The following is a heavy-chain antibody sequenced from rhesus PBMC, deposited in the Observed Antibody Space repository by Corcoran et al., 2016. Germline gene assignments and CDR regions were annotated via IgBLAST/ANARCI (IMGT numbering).Heavy chain of an antibody. CDR3: ARAGYYGSGYYDY. D-gene: IGHD3-28*01. J-gene: IGHJ4*01. V-gene: IGHV4S12*01. CDR1: GGTISSGYCY. Sequence: QVQLQESGPGVVKPSETLSLTCAVSGGTISSGYCYWSWIRPPPGKGLEWIGGIYSNRASTNYTPALKSRVTISKDTSKNQFSLKLSSVTATDTAVYYCARAGYYGSGYYDYWGQGVLVTVSS. CDR2: IYSNRAST.